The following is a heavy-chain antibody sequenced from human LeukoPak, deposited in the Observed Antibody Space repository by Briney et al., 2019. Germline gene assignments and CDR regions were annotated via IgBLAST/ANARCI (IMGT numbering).Heavy chain of an antibody. D-gene: IGHD2-15*01. CDR2: ISAGRGDT. J-gene: IGHJ4*02. V-gene: IGHV3-23*01. CDR1: GFTFTNYF. Sequence: GGSLRLSCAASGFTFTNYFMSWVRQAPGKGLEWVSTISAGRGDTYYADSVKGRFTVSRDNSKDTLFLQMNSLRAGDTALYYCATYCSGARCYSGLHYWGQGTLVTVSP. CDR3: ATYCSGARCYSGLHY.